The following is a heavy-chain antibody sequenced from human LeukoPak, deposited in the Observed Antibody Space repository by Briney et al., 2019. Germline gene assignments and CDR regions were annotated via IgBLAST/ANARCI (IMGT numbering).Heavy chain of an antibody. V-gene: IGHV4-39*01. CDR3: ARRYGYRYYFDY. CDR1: GGSISSYY. J-gene: IGHJ4*02. CDR2: IYYSGST. Sequence: TSETLSLTCTVSGGSISSYYWSWIRQPPGKGLEWIGSIYYSGSTYYNPSLKSRVTISVDTSKNQFSLKLSSVTAADTAVYYCARRYGYRYYFDYWGQGTLVTVSS. D-gene: IGHD4-17*01.